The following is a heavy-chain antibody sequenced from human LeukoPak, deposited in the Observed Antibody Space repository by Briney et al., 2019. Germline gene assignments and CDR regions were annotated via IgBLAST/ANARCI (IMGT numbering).Heavy chain of an antibody. CDR3: ARTPPPTIVGAHYFDY. D-gene: IGHD1-26*01. CDR2: ISTYNGYT. V-gene: IGHV1-18*01. Sequence: ASVKVSCKASGYTFTSYGINWVRQAPGQGLEWMGWISTYNGYTNYAQNLQGRVTMTTDTSASTVYLELRSLSSDDTAVYYCARTPPPTIVGAHYFDYWGQGTLVTVSS. J-gene: IGHJ4*02. CDR1: GYTFTSYG.